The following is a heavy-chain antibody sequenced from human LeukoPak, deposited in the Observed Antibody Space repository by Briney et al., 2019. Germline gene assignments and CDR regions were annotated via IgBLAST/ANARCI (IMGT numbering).Heavy chain of an antibody. CDR1: GFTFSSYA. Sequence: GGSLRLSCAASGFTFSSYAMRWLRLPPGKVLEWVSAISGSGDSTYYADSVKGRFTISRDNSKSTLYLQMNSLRAEDTAVYYCAKGTIIAARPGYFDYWGQGTLVTVSS. CDR3: AKGTIIAARPGYFDY. D-gene: IGHD6-6*01. V-gene: IGHV3-23*01. J-gene: IGHJ4*02. CDR2: ISGSGDST.